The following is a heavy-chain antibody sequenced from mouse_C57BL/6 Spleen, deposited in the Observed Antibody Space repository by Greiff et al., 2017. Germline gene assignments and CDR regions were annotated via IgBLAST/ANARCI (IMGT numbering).Heavy chain of an antibody. Sequence: QVQLQQSGAELVRPGASVTLSCKASGYTFTDYEMHWVKQTPVHGLEWIGAIDPETGGTAYNQKFKGKAILTADKSSSTAYMELRSLTSEDSAVYYCTRGVITTNWYFDVWGTGTTVTVSS. CDR2: IDPETGGT. J-gene: IGHJ1*03. V-gene: IGHV1-15*01. CDR1: GYTFTDYE. CDR3: TRGVITTNWYFDV. D-gene: IGHD1-1*01.